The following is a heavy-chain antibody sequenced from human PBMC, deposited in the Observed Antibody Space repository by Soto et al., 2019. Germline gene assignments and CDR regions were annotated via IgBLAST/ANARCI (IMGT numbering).Heavy chain of an antibody. Sequence: EVQLVESGGGLVQPGGSLRLSCAASKFTFSNYNMNWVRQAPGKGLEWVSYISSSESTIYYADSVKDRFVIYRDNAENSLYLQMNSLRDEDTAVYYCARGDSSGWDFDYWGQGTLVTASS. D-gene: IGHD6-19*01. CDR3: ARGDSSGWDFDY. V-gene: IGHV3-48*02. J-gene: IGHJ4*02. CDR2: ISSSESTI. CDR1: KFTFSNYN.